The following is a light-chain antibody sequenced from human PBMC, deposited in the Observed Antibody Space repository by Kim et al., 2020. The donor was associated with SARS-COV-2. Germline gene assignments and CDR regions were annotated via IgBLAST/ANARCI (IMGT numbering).Light chain of an antibody. J-gene: IGKJ1*01. CDR1: QSISSW. CDR3: QHGGT. V-gene: IGKV1-5*01. Sequence: DIQMTQSPSTLSASVGDRVTITCRASQSISSWLAWYQQKPGKAPKLLIYDASSLESGVPSRFSGSGSGTEFTLTISSLQPDDFATYYCQHGGTVGQGTKVEIK. CDR2: DAS.